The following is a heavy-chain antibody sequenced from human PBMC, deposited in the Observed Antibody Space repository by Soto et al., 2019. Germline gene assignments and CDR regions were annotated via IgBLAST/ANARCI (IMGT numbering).Heavy chain of an antibody. CDR1: GGSFSGYY. CDR3: ARAIGYGSGSYWGY. CDR2: INHSGST. Sequence: QVQLQQWGAGLLKPSETLSLTCAVYGGSFSGYYWSWIRQPPGKGLEWIGEINHSGSTNYNPSLKSRVTISVDTSKNQFSLKLSSVTAADTAVYYCARAIGYGSGSYWGYWGQGTLVTVSS. J-gene: IGHJ4*02. V-gene: IGHV4-34*01. D-gene: IGHD3-10*01.